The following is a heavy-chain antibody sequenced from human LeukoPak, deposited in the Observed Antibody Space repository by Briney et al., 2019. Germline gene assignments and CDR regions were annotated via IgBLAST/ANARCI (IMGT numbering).Heavy chain of an antibody. D-gene: IGHD7-27*01. CDR3: ARYTGDLKIFDI. CDR2: IYTSGST. J-gene: IGHJ3*02. CDR1: GGSISSGSYY. Sequence: PSQTLSLTCTVSGGSISSGSYYWSWIRQPAGKGLEWIGRIYTSGSTNYNPSLKSRVTISVDTSKNQFSLKLSSVTAADTAVYYCARYTGDLKIFDIWGQGTMVTVSS. V-gene: IGHV4-61*02.